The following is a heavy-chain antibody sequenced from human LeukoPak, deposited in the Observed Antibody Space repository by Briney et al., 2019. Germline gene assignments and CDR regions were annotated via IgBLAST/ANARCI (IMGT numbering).Heavy chain of an antibody. CDR3: TREWRGIAFHYRGMDL. CDR2: VGTNHDT. D-gene: IGHD6-13*01. J-gene: IGHJ6*02. CDR1: GFSFNTYD. V-gene: IGHV3-13*01. Sequence: PGGSLRLSCVASGFSFNTYDMYWVRQAAGRGLEWVSAVGTNHDTYYLGSVKGRFTISRENAKNSFYLQMINLRVEDTAVYYCTREWRGIAFHYRGMDLWGQGTTVTVSS.